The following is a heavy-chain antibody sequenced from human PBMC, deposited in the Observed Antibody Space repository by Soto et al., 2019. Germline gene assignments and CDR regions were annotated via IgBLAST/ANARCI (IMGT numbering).Heavy chain of an antibody. CDR1: GFTVSSNY. CDR3: ARDLDSSGYYYAGFGY. J-gene: IGHJ4*02. CDR2: IYSGGST. Sequence: GGSLRLSCAASGFTVSSNYMSWVRQAPGKGLEWVSVIYSGGSTYYADSVKGRFTISRDNAKNTLSLQMNSLRAEDTAVYYCARDLDSSGYYYAGFGYWGQGTLVTVS. V-gene: IGHV3-53*01. D-gene: IGHD3-22*01.